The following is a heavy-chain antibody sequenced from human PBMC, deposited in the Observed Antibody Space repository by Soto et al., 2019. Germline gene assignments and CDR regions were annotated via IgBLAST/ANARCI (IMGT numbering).Heavy chain of an antibody. CDR2: ISYDGSNK. J-gene: IGHJ3*02. Sequence: GGSLRLSCAASGFTFSSYGMHWVRQAPGKGLEWVAVISYDGSNKYYADSVKGRFTISRDNSKNTLYLQMNSLRAEDTAVYYCAKDHDGYSGSYQSIWGQGTMVTVSS. V-gene: IGHV3-30*18. D-gene: IGHD1-26*01. CDR1: GFTFSSYG. CDR3: AKDHDGYSGSYQSI.